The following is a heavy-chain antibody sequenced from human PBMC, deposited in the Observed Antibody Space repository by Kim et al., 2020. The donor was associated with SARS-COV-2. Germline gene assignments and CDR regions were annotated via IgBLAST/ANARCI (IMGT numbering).Heavy chain of an antibody. CDR2: ISYDGSNK. CDR1: GFTFSSYA. Sequence: GGSLRLSCAASGFTFSSYAMHWVRQAPGKGLEWVAVISYDGSNKYYADSVKGRFTISRDNSKNTLYLQMNSLRAEDTAVYYCARDSSVVSIAARPYGMDVWGQGTTVTVSS. D-gene: IGHD6-6*01. J-gene: IGHJ6*02. V-gene: IGHV3-30*04. CDR3: ARDSSVVSIAARPYGMDV.